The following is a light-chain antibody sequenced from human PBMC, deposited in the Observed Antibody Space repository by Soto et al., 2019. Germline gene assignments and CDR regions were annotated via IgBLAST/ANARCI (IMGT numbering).Light chain of an antibody. J-gene: IGLJ1*01. CDR1: ASDVGVYNY. Sequence: HSALTQPPSASGSLGQSVTISCTGTASDVGVYNYVSWYQQHPGKAPKLMIYEVTKRPSGVPDRFSGSKSGNTASLTVSGLQAEDEADYYCSSYAGSSTLYVFGTGTKVTVL. CDR2: EVT. V-gene: IGLV2-8*01. CDR3: SSYAGSSTLYV.